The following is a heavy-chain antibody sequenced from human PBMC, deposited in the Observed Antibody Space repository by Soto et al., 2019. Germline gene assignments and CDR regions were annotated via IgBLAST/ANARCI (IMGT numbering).Heavy chain of an antibody. V-gene: IGHV1-69*13. CDR2: IIPIFGTA. D-gene: IGHD2-21*02. Sequence: SVKVSCKASGGTFSSYAISWVRQAPGQGLEWMGGIIPIFGTANYAQKFQGRVTITADESTSTAYMELSSLRSEDTAVYYCARDEYCGGDCYAWGMDVWGQGTTVTVSS. CDR1: GGTFSSYA. J-gene: IGHJ6*01. CDR3: ARDEYCGGDCYAWGMDV.